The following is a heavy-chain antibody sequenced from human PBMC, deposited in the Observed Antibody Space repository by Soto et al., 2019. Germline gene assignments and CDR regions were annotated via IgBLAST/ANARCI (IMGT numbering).Heavy chain of an antibody. Sequence: QITLKESGPTLVKPTQTLTLTCTFSGFSLSTSGVGVGWIRQPPGTALEWLTFIYWDDDKRNSPFLKSRLTITKDTSKNQVVLTMTNMDPVDTATYYCAHIVVAGITYYFDSWGQGTLVTVSS. CDR1: GFSLSTSGVG. J-gene: IGHJ4*02. V-gene: IGHV2-5*02. D-gene: IGHD2-15*01. CDR2: IYWDDDK. CDR3: AHIVVAGITYYFDS.